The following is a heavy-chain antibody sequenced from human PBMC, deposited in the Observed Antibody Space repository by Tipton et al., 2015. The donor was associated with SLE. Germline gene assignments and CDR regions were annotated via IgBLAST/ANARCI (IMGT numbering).Heavy chain of an antibody. CDR2: IYSSGST. CDR3: ARRGSWWYFDL. CDR1: GASISDHY. Sequence: TLSLTCTVSGASISDHYWTWIRQPPGKGLEWIGYIYSSGSTTYTPSLKSRIAISVDTSTMQFSLKLSSVTAADTAVYYCARRGSWWYFDLWGRGTLVTVSS. D-gene: IGHD1-26*01. J-gene: IGHJ2*01. V-gene: IGHV4-4*08.